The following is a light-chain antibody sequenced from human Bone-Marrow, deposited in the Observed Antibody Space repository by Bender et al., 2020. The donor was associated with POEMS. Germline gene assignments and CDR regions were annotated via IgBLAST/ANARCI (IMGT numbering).Light chain of an antibody. CDR2: EGY. Sequence: QSALTQPRSVSGSPGQSVTISCTGTSTDVGGNNYVSWYQQHPGKAPKVIIHEGYKRPSGVSNRFSGSKSGNTASLTISGLLPEDEADYYCCSYAGTSSWVFGGGTKLTVL. V-gene: IGLV2-11*01. J-gene: IGLJ3*02. CDR3: CSYAGTSSWV. CDR1: STDVGGNNY.